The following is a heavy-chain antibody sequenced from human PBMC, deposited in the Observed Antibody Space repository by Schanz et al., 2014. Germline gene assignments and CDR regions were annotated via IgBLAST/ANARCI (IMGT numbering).Heavy chain of an antibody. Sequence: QVQLVQSGAEVKKPGASVKVSCKASGYTFTSDSMHWVRQAPGQGLEWMGMINPSGGSTTYAQKFQGRVTMTRDTSTSTVYMELSSLRSDDTAVYYCARGGYSYAVSACDIWGQGTMVTVS. CDR2: INPSGGST. V-gene: IGHV1-46*01. CDR1: GYTFTSDS. D-gene: IGHD5-18*01. CDR3: ARGGYSYAVSACDI. J-gene: IGHJ3*02.